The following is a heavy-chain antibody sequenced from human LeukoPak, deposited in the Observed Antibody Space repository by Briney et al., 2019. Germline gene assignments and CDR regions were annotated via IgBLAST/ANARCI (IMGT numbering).Heavy chain of an antibody. J-gene: IGHJ4*02. Sequence: ASVKVSCKASGYTFTGYYMHWVRQAPGQGLEWMGWINPNSGGTNYAQKSQGRVTMTRDTSISTAYMELSRLRSDDTAVYYCARENIAVAGHFDYWGQGTLVTVSS. CDR2: INPNSGGT. CDR1: GYTFTGYY. V-gene: IGHV1-2*02. D-gene: IGHD6-19*01. CDR3: ARENIAVAGHFDY.